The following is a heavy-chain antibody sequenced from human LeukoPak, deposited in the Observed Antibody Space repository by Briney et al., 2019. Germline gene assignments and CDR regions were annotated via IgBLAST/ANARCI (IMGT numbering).Heavy chain of an antibody. CDR3: GGDAGSAWISWFDS. Sequence: GSLILSCKASGFIFNDYAMHWVRQAPGKGLEWVAVMSADGINTFYAASVRGRFTISRDDSQATLNLQMNSLTSEDTAVYYCGGDAGSAWISWFDSWGQGSLVAVSS. CDR2: MSADGINT. D-gene: IGHD6-19*01. V-gene: IGHV3-30-3*01. CDR1: GFIFNDYA. J-gene: IGHJ5*01.